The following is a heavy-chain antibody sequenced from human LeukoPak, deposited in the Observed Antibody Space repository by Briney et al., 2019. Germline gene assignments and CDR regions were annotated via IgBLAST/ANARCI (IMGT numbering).Heavy chain of an antibody. V-gene: IGHV3-30*02. CDR1: GFTFSSHG. Sequence: GGSLRLSCVASGFTFSSHGMHWVRQAPGKGLEWVAFIRYDGSNKYYADSVKGRFTISRDNSKNTLYLQMNSLRAEDTAVYYCAKGGSSLTHFDYWGQGTLVTVSS. J-gene: IGHJ4*02. CDR3: AKGGSSLTHFDY. CDR2: IRYDGSNK.